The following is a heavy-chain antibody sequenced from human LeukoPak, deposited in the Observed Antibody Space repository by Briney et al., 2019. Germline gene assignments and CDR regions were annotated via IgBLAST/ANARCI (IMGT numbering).Heavy chain of an antibody. V-gene: IGHV4-39*01. CDR2: IYYSGST. Sequence: SETLSLTCTVSGGSISSSSYYWGWIRQPPGKGLEWIGSIYYSGSTYYNPSLKSRVTISVDTSKNQFSLKLSSVTAADTAVYYCARVDYSSGWYWGIDYWGQGTLVTVSS. CDR1: GGSISSSSYY. D-gene: IGHD6-19*01. J-gene: IGHJ4*02. CDR3: ARVDYSSGWYWGIDY.